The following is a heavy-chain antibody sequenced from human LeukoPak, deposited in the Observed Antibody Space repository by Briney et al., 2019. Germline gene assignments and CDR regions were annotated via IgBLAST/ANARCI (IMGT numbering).Heavy chain of an antibody. J-gene: IGHJ4*02. CDR2: IDGGGGNT. V-gene: IGHV3-23*01. D-gene: IGHD6-19*01. CDR1: GFTFSDYY. CDR3: AKWDSSAWYDY. Sequence: GGSLRLSCAASGFTFSDYYMSWIRQAPGKGLEWVSAIDGGGGNTYYADSVKGRFTISRDNSKNTLYLQMSSLRAEDTAVYYCAKWDSSAWYDYWGQGTLVTVSS.